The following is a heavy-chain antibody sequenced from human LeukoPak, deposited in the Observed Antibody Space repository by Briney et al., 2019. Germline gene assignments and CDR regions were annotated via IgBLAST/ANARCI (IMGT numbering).Heavy chain of an antibody. CDR1: GGSISSSSYY. CDR2: IYYSGST. Sequence: SETLSLTCTVSGGSISSSSYYWGWIRQPPGQGLEWIGSIYYSGSTYYNPSLKSRVTISVDTSKNQFSLKLSSVTAADTAVYYCARRVKYYDSSGYLGRFDYWGQGTLVTVSS. CDR3: ARRVKYYDSSGYLGRFDY. D-gene: IGHD3-22*01. J-gene: IGHJ4*02. V-gene: IGHV4-39*01.